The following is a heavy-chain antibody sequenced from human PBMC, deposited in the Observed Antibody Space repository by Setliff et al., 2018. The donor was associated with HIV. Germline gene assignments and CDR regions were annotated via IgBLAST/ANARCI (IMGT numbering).Heavy chain of an antibody. CDR3: ARATSGTIHDF. Sequence: APVKVSCKASGYTISTYLIAWVRQAPGQGLEWMGWISPFNGNTNYAQKLQGRLTVTTDTSTSTAYMELRSLRSDDTAVYYCARATSGTIHDFWGQGTLVTVSS. CDR1: GYTISTYL. V-gene: IGHV1-18*01. D-gene: IGHD3-10*01. CDR2: ISPFNGNT. J-gene: IGHJ4*02.